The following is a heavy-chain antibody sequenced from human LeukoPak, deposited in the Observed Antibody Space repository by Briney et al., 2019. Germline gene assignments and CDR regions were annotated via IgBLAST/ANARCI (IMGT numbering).Heavy chain of an antibody. J-gene: IGHJ3*01. V-gene: IGHV4-59*01. CDR2: IYDSGSA. Sequence: PSETLSLTCAVYGGSFSGYYWSWIRQPPGKGLEWIGYIYDSGSANYNPSLKSRVTISVDTSKNQFSLKLSSVTAADTAVYSCARADFSSTSCYAWRDAFDLWGQGTMVTVSS. CDR1: GGSFSGYY. CDR3: ARADFSSTSCYAWRDAFDL. D-gene: IGHD2-2*01.